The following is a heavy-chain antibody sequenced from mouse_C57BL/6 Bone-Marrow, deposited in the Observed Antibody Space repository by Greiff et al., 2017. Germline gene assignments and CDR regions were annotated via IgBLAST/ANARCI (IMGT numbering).Heavy chain of an antibody. CDR3: ARERAGDY. D-gene: IGHD3-3*01. Sequence: EVKLVESGGGLVKPGGSLKLSCAASGFTFSSYAMSWVRQTPEKRLEWVATISDGGSYTYYPDNVKGRFTISRDNAKNNLYLQMSHLKSEDTAMYYCARERAGDYWGQGTTLTVSS. V-gene: IGHV5-4*03. J-gene: IGHJ2*01. CDR2: ISDGGSYT. CDR1: GFTFSSYA.